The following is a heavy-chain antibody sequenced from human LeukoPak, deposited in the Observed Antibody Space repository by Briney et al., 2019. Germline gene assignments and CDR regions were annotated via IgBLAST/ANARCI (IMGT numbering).Heavy chain of an antibody. J-gene: IGHJ4*02. Sequence: PGGSLRLSCAASGLTFSRYAMSWVRQAPGKGLEWVAVISYDGSNKYYADSVKGRFTISRDNSKNTLYLQMNSLRAEDTAVYYCAKDDSSSAGTLPLYWGQGTLVTVSS. D-gene: IGHD6-6*01. CDR3: AKDDSSSAGTLPLY. V-gene: IGHV3-30*18. CDR1: GLTFSRYA. CDR2: ISYDGSNK.